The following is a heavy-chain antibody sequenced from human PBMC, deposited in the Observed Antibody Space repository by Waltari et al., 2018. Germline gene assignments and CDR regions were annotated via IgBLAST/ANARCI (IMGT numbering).Heavy chain of an antibody. J-gene: IGHJ4*02. V-gene: IGHV4-39*07. CDR2: IYYSGST. Sequence: QLQLQESGPGLVKPSATLSLTCTVSGGSISSSRYYWGWIRQPPGKGLEWIGSIYYSGSTYYNPSLKSRVTISVDTSKNQFSLKLSSVTAADTAVYYCARGESDFWSGYPYPYFDYWGQGTLVTVSS. D-gene: IGHD3-3*01. CDR3: ARGESDFWSGYPYPYFDY. CDR1: GGSISSSRYY.